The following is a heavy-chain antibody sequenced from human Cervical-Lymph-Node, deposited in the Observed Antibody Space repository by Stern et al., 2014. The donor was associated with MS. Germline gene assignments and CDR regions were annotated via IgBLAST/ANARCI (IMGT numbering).Heavy chain of an antibody. CDR2: IRWNGGSI. Sequence: EVQLVQSGGGLVQPGRSLRLSCVASGFTFDDYVMHWVRQAPGKGLEWVSGIRWNGGSIGYADSVKGRFTISRDNAKNSLFLQLNSLRDEDTALYYCAKDAGYSSSWPSYYFDSWGQGTLVTVSS. J-gene: IGHJ4*02. CDR3: AKDAGYSSSWPSYYFDS. D-gene: IGHD6-13*01. CDR1: GFTFDDYV. V-gene: IGHV3-9*01.